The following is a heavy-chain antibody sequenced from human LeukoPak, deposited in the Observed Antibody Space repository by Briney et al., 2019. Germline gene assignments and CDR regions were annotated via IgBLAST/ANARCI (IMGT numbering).Heavy chain of an antibody. CDR1: GFIFTDFW. V-gene: IGHV3-74*01. Sequence: GGSLRLSCAASGFIFTDFWMHWIRQAPGGGLVRVSRVKGDGISTLYADSVKGRFTISRDNAKNTLYLQMNNLRADDTALYYCATGPYSAFGMWGQGTMVTGSS. CDR2: VKGDGIST. D-gene: IGHD2-21*01. J-gene: IGHJ3*02. CDR3: ATGPYSAFGM.